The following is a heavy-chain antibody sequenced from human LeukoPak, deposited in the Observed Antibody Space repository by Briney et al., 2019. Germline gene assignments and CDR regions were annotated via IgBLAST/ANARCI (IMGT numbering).Heavy chain of an antibody. V-gene: IGHV3-48*03. CDR2: ISSSGSTI. J-gene: IGHJ6*04. Sequence: GGSLRLSCAASGFTFSSYEMNWVRQAPGKGLEWVSYISSSGSTIYYADSVKGRFTISRDNAKNSLYLQMNSLRAEDTAVYYCAELGITMIRGVWGKGTAVTISS. CDR1: GFTFSSYE. CDR3: AELGITMIRGV. D-gene: IGHD3-22*01.